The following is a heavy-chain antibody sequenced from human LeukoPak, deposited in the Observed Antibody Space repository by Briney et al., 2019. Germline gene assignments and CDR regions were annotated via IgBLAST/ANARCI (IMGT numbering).Heavy chain of an antibody. D-gene: IGHD2-15*01. J-gene: IGHJ6*03. CDR2: FDPEDGET. Sequence: ASVKVSCKVSGYTLTELSMHWVRQAPGKGLEWMGGFDPEDGETIYAQKFQGRVTMTEDTSTDTAYMELSSLRSEDTAVYYCASFYCSGGSCYGSDYYYYYMDVWGKGTTVTISS. CDR3: ASFYCSGGSCYGSDYYYYYMDV. CDR1: GYTLTELS. V-gene: IGHV1-24*01.